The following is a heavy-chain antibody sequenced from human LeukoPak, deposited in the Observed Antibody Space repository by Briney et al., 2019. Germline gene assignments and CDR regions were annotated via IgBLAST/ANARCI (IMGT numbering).Heavy chain of an antibody. Sequence: SETLSLTCTVSGYSISSGYYWGWIRQPPGKGLEWIGSIYHSGSTYYNPSLKSRVTISVDTSKNQFSLKLSSVTAADTAVYYCARNSYYYYMDVWGKGTTVTVSS. J-gene: IGHJ6*03. CDR1: GYSISSGYY. CDR3: ARNSYYYYMDV. V-gene: IGHV4-38-2*02. CDR2: IYHSGST.